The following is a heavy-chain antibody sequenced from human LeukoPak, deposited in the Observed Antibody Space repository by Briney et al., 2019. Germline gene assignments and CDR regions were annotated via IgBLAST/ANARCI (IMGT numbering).Heavy chain of an antibody. CDR2: VYYSGST. V-gene: IGHV4-39*01. CDR3: ARLPFVATIDSGRVDY. CDR1: GSSISSSSYY. Sequence: PTETLSLTCTVSGSSISSSSYYWGWIRQPPGKGLEWIGSVYYSGSTYYNPSLKSRVTISVDTSKNQFSLKLSSVTAADTAVYYCARLPFVATIDSGRVDYWGQGTLVTVSS. J-gene: IGHJ4*02. D-gene: IGHD5-12*01.